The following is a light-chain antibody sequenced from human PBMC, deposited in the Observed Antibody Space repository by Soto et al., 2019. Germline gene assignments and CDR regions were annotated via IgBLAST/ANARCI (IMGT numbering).Light chain of an antibody. CDR2: GAS. CDR1: QSVGNN. V-gene: IGKV3-15*01. CDR3: QQHNNWPPWT. Sequence: EIVMTQSPATLSVSPGERATLSCRASQSVGNNVAWYQQKPGQAPRLLIYGASTTATGVPARFSGSGPGTEFTLTNSSLQSEYFALYYCQQHNNWPPWTFGQGTKVEIK. J-gene: IGKJ1*01.